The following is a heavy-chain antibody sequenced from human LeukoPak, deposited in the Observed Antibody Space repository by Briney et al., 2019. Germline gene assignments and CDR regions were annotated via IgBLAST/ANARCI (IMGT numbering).Heavy chain of an antibody. CDR1: GFTFSSSA. V-gene: IGHV3-23*01. J-gene: IGHJ6*02. CDR2: ISASGGST. CDR3: AKLLLRQDYFYGMDV. D-gene: IGHD2/OR15-2a*01. Sequence: GGSLRLSCAASGFTFSSSAMSWVRQVPGKGLEWVSGISASGGSTSYADSVRGRFTISRDNSKNTLYVQMNSLRDEDTAVYYCAKLLLRQDYFYGMDVWGQGTTVTVSS.